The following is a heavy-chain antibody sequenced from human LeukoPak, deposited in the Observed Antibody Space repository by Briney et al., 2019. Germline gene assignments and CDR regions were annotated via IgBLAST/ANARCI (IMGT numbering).Heavy chain of an antibody. Sequence: GGSLRLSCVASGFSFTSYWMNWVRQAPGKGLEWVANIKHDGSEKYYLDSVKGRFTISRDNAKNSMYLQMNSLSAEDTAVYYCVRASAGTYFDYWGQGTLVTVSS. CDR2: IKHDGSEK. CDR3: VRASAGTYFDY. V-gene: IGHV3-7*01. CDR1: GFSFTSYW. J-gene: IGHJ4*02. D-gene: IGHD6-19*01.